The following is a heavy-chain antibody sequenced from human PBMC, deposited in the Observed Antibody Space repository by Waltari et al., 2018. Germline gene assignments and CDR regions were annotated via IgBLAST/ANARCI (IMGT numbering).Heavy chain of an antibody. CDR1: GFSLSTSEVG. Sequence: QITLKESGPTLVKPTQTLTLTCTFSGFSLSTSEVGVGWIRQPPGKALEWLALIYWNDDKRYSPSLKSRLTITKDTSKNQVVLTMTNMDPVDTATYYCAHNRNSGYYAYEYFQHWGQGTLVTVSS. CDR2: IYWNDDK. CDR3: AHNRNSGYYAYEYFQH. J-gene: IGHJ1*01. D-gene: IGHD3-22*01. V-gene: IGHV2-5*01.